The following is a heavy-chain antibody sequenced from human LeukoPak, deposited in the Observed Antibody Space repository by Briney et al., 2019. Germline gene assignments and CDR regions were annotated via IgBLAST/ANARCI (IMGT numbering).Heavy chain of an antibody. CDR1: GFTVSSNF. CDR3: ARARNAGGGYYFDY. V-gene: IGHV3-53*01. J-gene: IGHJ4*02. CDR2: IYSGGNT. Sequence: GGSLRLSCAASGFTVSSNFMSWVRQAPGKGLEWVSVIYSGGNTYYADSVKGRFTISRDNSKNTLYLESNSLRAGDTAVYYCARARNAGGGYYFDYWGQGTLVTVSS. D-gene: IGHD1-1*01.